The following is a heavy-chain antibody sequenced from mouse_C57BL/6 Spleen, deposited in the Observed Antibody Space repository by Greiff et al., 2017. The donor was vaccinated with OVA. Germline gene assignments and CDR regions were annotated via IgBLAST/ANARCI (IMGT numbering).Heavy chain of an antibody. CDR1: GFHIQDDY. CDR3: ATGTDY. V-gene: IGHV14-4*01. CDR2: IYPENGVT. J-gene: IGHJ2*01. Sequence: VQLQQSGAELVRPGASVQLSCTASGFHIQDDYMHWVKQRPEQGLEWIGWIYPENGVTEYSSKFQGKATITADTSSNTAYQQLSSLTSEDTAVYYCATGTDYWGQGTTLTVSS. D-gene: IGHD4-1*01.